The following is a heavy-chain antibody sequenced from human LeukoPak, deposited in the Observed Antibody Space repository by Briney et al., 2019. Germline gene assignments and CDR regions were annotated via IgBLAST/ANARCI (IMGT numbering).Heavy chain of an antibody. CDR2: FDPEDGET. Sequence: ASVKVSCKVSGYTLTELSMHWVRQAPGKGLEWMGGFDPEDGETIYAQKFQGRVTMTEDTSTDTAYMELSSLRSEDTAVYYCATGGPVPIFGVVDAYWGQGTLVTVSS. CDR1: GYTLTELS. CDR3: ATGGPVPIFGVVDAY. V-gene: IGHV1-24*01. D-gene: IGHD3-3*02. J-gene: IGHJ4*02.